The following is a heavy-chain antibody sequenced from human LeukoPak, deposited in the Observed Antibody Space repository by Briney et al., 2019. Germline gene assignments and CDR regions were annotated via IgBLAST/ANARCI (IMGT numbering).Heavy chain of an antibody. J-gene: IGHJ1*01. Sequence: SETLSLTCAVYGGSFSGYYWSWIRQPPGKGLEWIGEINHSGSTNYNPSLKSRVTISVDTSKNQFSLKLSSVTAADTAVHYCARGRIAAAAYFQHWGQGTLVTVSS. CDR2: INHSGST. V-gene: IGHV4-34*01. CDR3: ARGRIAAAAYFQH. CDR1: GGSFSGYY. D-gene: IGHD6-13*01.